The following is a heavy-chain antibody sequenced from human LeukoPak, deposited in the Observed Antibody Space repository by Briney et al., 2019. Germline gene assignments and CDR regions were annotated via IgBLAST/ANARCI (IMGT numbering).Heavy chain of an antibody. D-gene: IGHD6-13*01. CDR3: AGPSIAAAATPFDY. CDR1: GGSISSGGYY. CDR2: IFYSGST. Sequence: PSETLSLTCTVSGGSISSGGYYWSWIRQHPGKGLEWIGYIFYSGSTHYNPSLKSRVMISIDTSKNQFSLKLSSVTAADTAVYYCAGPSIAAAATPFDYWGQGTLVTVSS. J-gene: IGHJ4*02. V-gene: IGHV4-31*03.